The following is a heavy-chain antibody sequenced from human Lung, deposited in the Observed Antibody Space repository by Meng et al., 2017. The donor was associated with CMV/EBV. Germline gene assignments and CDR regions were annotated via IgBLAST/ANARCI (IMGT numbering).Heavy chain of an antibody. CDR3: ARGPFYYYGMDV. V-gene: IGHV1-2*02. CDR2: ITPNSGGT. D-gene: IGHD3-10*01. CDR1: GYTFTGYY. J-gene: IGHJ6*02. Sequence: ASXXVSXKASGYTFTGYYIHWVRQAPGQGLEWMGWITPNSGGTNYAQKFQGRVTMTRDTSISTAYMELSRLRSDDTAVYYCARGPFYYYGMDVWGQGNTVT.